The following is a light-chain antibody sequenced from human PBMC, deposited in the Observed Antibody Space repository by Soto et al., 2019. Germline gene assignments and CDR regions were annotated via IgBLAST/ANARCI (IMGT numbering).Light chain of an antibody. CDR1: NIGSKS. V-gene: IGLV3-21*02. Sequence: SYELTQPPSVSVAPGQTARITCGGNNIGSKSVHWYQQKAGQAPVLVVYDDSDRPSGTPERFSGSNSGKTATLTISSVEAGDEADYYCQVWDSSSDHYVFGTGTKVTVL. CDR2: DDS. CDR3: QVWDSSSDHYV. J-gene: IGLJ1*01.